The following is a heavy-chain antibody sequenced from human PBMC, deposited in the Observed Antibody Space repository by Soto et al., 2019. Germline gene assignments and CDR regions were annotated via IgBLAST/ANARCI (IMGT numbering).Heavy chain of an antibody. CDR2: INHSGST. V-gene: IGHV4-34*01. D-gene: IGHD5-12*01. J-gene: IGHJ5*02. CDR3: ARGRRATIYSYWFDP. Sequence: SETLSLTCAVYGGSFSGYYWSWIRQPPGKGLEWIGEINHSGSTNYNPSLKSRVTISVDTSKNQFSLKLSSVTAADTAVYYCARGRRATIYSYWFDPWGQGTLVTVSS. CDR1: GGSFSGYY.